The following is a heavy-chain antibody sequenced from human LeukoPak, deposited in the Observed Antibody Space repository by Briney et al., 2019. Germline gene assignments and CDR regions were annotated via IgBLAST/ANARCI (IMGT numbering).Heavy chain of an antibody. CDR3: ATSSNAPGNH. Sequence: PGGSLRLSCAASGFTFNGYWMSWVRQAPGKGLEWVANIKEDGSAQYYVGSVKGRFTISRDNAKNSLNLQMNSLRAEDTAVYYCATSSNAPGNHWGQGTLVTVPS. D-gene: IGHD2-2*01. CDR2: IKEDGSAQ. J-gene: IGHJ5*02. CDR1: GFTFNGYW. V-gene: IGHV3-7*01.